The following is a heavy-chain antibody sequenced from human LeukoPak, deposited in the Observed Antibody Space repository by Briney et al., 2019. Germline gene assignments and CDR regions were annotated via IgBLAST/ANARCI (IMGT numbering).Heavy chain of an antibody. CDR2: ISWNSGSI. J-gene: IGHJ4*02. V-gene: IGHV3-9*03. CDR3: AKDRYYDSSGPLDY. Sequence: GGSLRLSCAASGFTFDDYAMHWVRQAPGKGLEWVSGISWNSGSIGYADSVKGRFTISRDNAKNSLYLQMNSLRAEDMALYYCAKDRYYDSSGPLDYWGQGTLVTVSS. D-gene: IGHD3-22*01. CDR1: GFTFDDYA.